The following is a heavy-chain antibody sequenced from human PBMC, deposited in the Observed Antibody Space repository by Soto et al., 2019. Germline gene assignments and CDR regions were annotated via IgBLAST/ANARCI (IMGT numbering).Heavy chain of an antibody. CDR2: ISGSGGST. CDR3: ARDYGEHPSGSG. V-gene: IGHV3-23*01. Sequence: GGSLRLSCAASGFTFSSYGMHWVRQAPGKGLEWVSAISGSGGSTYYADSVKGRFTISRDNSKNTLYLQMNSLRAEDTAVYYCARDYGEHPSGSGWGQGTLVTVSS. D-gene: IGHD4-17*01. CDR1: GFTFSSYG. J-gene: IGHJ4*02.